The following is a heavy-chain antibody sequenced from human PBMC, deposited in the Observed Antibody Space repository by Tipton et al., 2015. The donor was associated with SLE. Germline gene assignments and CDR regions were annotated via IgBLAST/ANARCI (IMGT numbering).Heavy chain of an antibody. J-gene: IGHJ3*02. CDR3: ARDVQESTVTTTFDI. CDR2: IYHSGYT. D-gene: IGHD4-17*01. Sequence: LRLSCTISGSSITSGYYWGWIRQPPGKGLEWIGSIYHSGYTYYNPSLKSRVTLSVDTSNNQFSLKLNSVTAADTAVYYCARDVQESTVTTTFDIWGQGTMVTVSA. V-gene: IGHV4-38-2*02. CDR1: GSSITSGYY.